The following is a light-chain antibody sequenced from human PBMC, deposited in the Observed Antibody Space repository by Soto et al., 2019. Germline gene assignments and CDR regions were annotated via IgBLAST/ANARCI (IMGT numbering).Light chain of an antibody. V-gene: IGKV3-11*01. CDR3: QQRSDWPPLT. J-gene: IGKJ1*01. CDR1: QSISTH. Sequence: EIVLTQSPATLSLSPGEGATLSCRASQSISTHLAWYQQRPGQAPRLLIYDASNRATGIPARFSGSGSGTDFTLTTNSLEPEDFAVYYCQQRSDWPPLTFGQGTKVEIK. CDR2: DAS.